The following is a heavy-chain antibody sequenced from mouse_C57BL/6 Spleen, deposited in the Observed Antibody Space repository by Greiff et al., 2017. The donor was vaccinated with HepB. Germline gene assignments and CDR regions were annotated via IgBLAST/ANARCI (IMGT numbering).Heavy chain of an antibody. V-gene: IGHV1-55*01. CDR2: IYPGSGST. D-gene: IGHD2-4*01. CDR1: GYTFTSYW. CDR3: EREGGYDYDVGYYAMDY. J-gene: IGHJ4*01. Sequence: QVQLQQPGAELVKPGASVKMSCKASGYTFTSYWITWVKQRPGQGLEWIGDIYPGSGSTNYNEKFKSKATLTVDTSSSTAYMQLSSLTSEDSAVYYCEREGGYDYDVGYYAMDYWGQGTSVTVSS.